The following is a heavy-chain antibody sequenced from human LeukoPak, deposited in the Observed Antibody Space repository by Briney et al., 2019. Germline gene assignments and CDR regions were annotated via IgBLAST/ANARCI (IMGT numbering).Heavy chain of an antibody. CDR2: TYYSGST. J-gene: IGHJ6*03. Sequence: SETLSLTCTVSGGSISSSSYYWGWIRQPPGKGLEWIGSTYYSGSTYYNPSLKSRVTISVDTSKNQFSLKLSSVTAADTAVYYCAREGHSYGFYYYYYKDVWGKGTTVTVSS. CDR1: GGSISSSSYY. CDR3: AREGHSYGFYYYYYKDV. D-gene: IGHD5-18*01. V-gene: IGHV4-39*07.